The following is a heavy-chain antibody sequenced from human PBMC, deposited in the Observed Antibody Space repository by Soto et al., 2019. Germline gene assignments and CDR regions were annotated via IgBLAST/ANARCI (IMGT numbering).Heavy chain of an antibody. J-gene: IGHJ4*02. CDR2: ISGSGGST. Sequence: GGSLRLSCAASGFTFSSYAMSWVRQAPGKGLEWVSAISGSGGSTYYADSVRGRFTISRDNAKNSVYLQLNSLRAEDTAVYYCATTTGDYWGQGTLVTVSS. D-gene: IGHD5-12*01. CDR1: GFTFSSYA. CDR3: ATTTGDY. V-gene: IGHV3-23*01.